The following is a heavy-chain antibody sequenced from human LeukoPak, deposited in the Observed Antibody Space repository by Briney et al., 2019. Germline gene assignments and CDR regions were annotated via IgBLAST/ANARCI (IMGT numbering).Heavy chain of an antibody. CDR3: ARHGLCSGGSCYSRVAFDI. D-gene: IGHD2-15*01. V-gene: IGHV4-39*01. CDR2: IYYSGST. J-gene: IGHJ3*02. Sequence: PSETLSLTCTVSGGSISSSSYYWGWIRQPPGKGLEWIGSIYYSGSTYYNPSLKSRVTISVDTSKNQFSLKLSSVTAADTAVYYCARHGLCSGGSCYSRVAFDIWGQGTMVTVPS. CDR1: GGSISSSSYY.